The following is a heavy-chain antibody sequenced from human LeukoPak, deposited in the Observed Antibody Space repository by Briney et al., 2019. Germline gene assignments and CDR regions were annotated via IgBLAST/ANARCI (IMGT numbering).Heavy chain of an antibody. D-gene: IGHD3-10*01. CDR2: IFYTGRA. J-gene: IGHJ5*02. Sequence: SETLSLTCTVSGASINTSNFYWAWIRQPPGQGLESIGSIFYTGRAYSNASLNSRVTISVDTSKNQFPLKLISVTAADTAVYYCARQGTMTRGGYWLDRCGQGTLVTVSS. V-gene: IGHV4-39*01. CDR3: ARQGTMTRGGYWLDR. CDR1: GASINTSNFY.